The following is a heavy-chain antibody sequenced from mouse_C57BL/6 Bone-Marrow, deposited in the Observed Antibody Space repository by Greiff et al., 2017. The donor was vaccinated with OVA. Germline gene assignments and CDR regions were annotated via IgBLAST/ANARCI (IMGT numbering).Heavy chain of an antibody. Sequence: EVKLQQSGPVLVKPGASVKMSCKASGYTFTDYYMNWVKQSHGKSLEWIGVINPYNGGTSYNQKFKGKATLTVDKSSSTAYMELNSLTSEDSAVYYCARGGYYGSSYAMDYWGQGTSVTVSS. D-gene: IGHD1-1*01. J-gene: IGHJ4*01. V-gene: IGHV1-19*01. CDR3: ARGGYYGSSYAMDY. CDR1: GYTFTDYY. CDR2: INPYNGGT.